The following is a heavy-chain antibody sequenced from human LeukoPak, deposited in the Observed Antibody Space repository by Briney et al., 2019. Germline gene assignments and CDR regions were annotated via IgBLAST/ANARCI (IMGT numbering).Heavy chain of an antibody. Sequence: PSETLSLTCTVSGGSISSHYWSWIRQPPGKGLEWIGYIYYSGSTNYNPSLKSRVTISVDTSKNQFSLKLSSVTAADTAVYYWARAVAGYYYYYYLDVWGKGTTVTVSS. D-gene: IGHD6-19*01. J-gene: IGHJ6*03. CDR2: IYYSGST. CDR3: ARAVAGYYYYYYLDV. CDR1: GGSISSHY. V-gene: IGHV4-59*11.